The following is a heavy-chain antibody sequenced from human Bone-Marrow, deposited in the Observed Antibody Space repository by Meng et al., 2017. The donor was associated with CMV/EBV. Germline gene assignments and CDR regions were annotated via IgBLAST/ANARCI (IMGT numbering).Heavy chain of an antibody. CDR1: GFTVTTNY. CDR2: FYTDGNI. J-gene: IGHJ4*02. CDR3: ARRGFGRPLDH. D-gene: IGHD3-10*01. V-gene: IGHV3-53*01. Sequence: GESLKISCAASGFTVTTNYMNWVRQAPGKGLEWVSVFYTDGNIYYADSVKGRFTISRDISKNALYLQMNSLRVEDTAVYFCARRGFGRPLDHWGQGTLVTVSS.